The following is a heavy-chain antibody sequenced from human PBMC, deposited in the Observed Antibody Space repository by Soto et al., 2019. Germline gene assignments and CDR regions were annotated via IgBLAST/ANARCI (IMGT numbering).Heavy chain of an antibody. CDR3: ARALAAAGLPSWFDP. Sequence: SETLSLTCTVSGGSISSGGYYWSWIRQHPGKGLEWIGYIYYSGSTYYNPSLKSRVTISVDTPKNQFSLKLSSVTAADTAVYYCARALAAAGLPSWFDPWGQGTLVTVSS. D-gene: IGHD6-13*01. CDR1: GGSISSGGYY. V-gene: IGHV4-31*03. J-gene: IGHJ5*02. CDR2: IYYSGST.